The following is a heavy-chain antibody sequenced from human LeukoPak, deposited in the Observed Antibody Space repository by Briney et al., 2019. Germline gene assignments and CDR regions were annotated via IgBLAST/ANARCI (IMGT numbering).Heavy chain of an antibody. CDR1: GGSISSYY. Sequence: SETLSLTCTVSGGSISSYYWSWIRQPPGKGLEWIGYIYYSGSTNYNPSLKSRVTISVDTSKNQFSLKLSSVTAADTAVYYCLTIPIVLRFLEWPLRAFDIWGQGTLVTVSS. J-gene: IGHJ4*02. CDR2: IYYSGST. CDR3: LTIPIVLRFLEWPLRAFDI. V-gene: IGHV4-59*08. D-gene: IGHD3-3*01.